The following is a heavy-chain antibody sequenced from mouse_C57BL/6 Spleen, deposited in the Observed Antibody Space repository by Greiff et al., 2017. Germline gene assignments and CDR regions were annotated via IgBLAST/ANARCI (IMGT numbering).Heavy chain of an antibody. Sequence: VQLQQSGPELVKPGASVKISCKASGYAFSSSWMNWVKQRPGKGLEWIGRIYPGDGDTNYNGKFKGKDTLTADKSSSTAYMQLSSLTSADSAVYFCAREGYYYGSSRFAYWGQGTLVTVSA. D-gene: IGHD1-1*01. V-gene: IGHV1-82*01. CDR1: GYAFSSSW. J-gene: IGHJ3*01. CDR2: IYPGDGDT. CDR3: AREGYYYGSSRFAY.